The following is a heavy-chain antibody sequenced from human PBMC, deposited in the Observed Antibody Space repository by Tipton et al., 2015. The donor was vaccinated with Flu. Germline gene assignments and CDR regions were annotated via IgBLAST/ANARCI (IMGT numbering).Heavy chain of an antibody. CDR2: INHSGST. V-gene: IGHV4-34*01. CDR3: ARQLNRYYYYGMDV. Sequence: LRLSCAVYGGSFSGYYWSWIRQPPGKGLEWIGEINHSGSTNYNPSLKSRVTISVDTSKNQFSLKLSPVTAADTAVYYCARQLNRYYYYGMDVWGQGTTVTVSS. D-gene: IGHD6-6*01. J-gene: IGHJ6*02. CDR1: GGSFSGYY.